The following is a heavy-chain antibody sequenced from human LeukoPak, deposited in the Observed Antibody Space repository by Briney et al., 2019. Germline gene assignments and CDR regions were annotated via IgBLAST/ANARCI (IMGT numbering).Heavy chain of an antibody. J-gene: IGHJ4*02. V-gene: IGHV3-21*01. CDR3: ARDRAGPVDY. D-gene: IGHD1-1*01. CDR1: GFIFSSYN. Sequence: GGSLRLSCAASGFIFSSYNINWVRQAPGKGLEWVSSISSSSTYIYYADSVKGRFTISRDNAKNSLYLQMNSLRAEDTAVYYCARDRAGPVDYWGQGTLVTVSS. CDR2: ISSSSTYI.